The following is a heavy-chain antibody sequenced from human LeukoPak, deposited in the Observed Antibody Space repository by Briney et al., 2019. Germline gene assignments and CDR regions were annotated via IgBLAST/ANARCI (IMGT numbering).Heavy chain of an antibody. CDR2: IIPIFGTA. Sequence: SVKVSCKASGGTFSSYAISWVRQAPGQGLEWMGGIIPIFGTANYAQKFQGRVTITADKSTSTAYMKLSSLRSEDTAVYYCAREGTSIAAAGTAFDYWGQGTLVTVSS. CDR1: GGTFSSYA. V-gene: IGHV1-69*06. CDR3: AREGTSIAAAGTAFDY. J-gene: IGHJ4*02. D-gene: IGHD6-13*01.